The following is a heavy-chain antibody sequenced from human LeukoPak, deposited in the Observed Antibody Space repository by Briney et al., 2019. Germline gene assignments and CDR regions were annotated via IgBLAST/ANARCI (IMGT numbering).Heavy chain of an antibody. J-gene: IGHJ4*02. CDR1: GFTFSSYG. CDR3: ARATDFVY. Sequence: PGGSLRLSCAASGFTFSSYGMHWVRQAPGKGLEWVAFIRYDGSNKYYADSVKGRFTISRDNSKNTLYLQMNRLRSDDTAVYYCARATDFVYWGQGTLVTVSS. CDR2: IRYDGSNK. V-gene: IGHV3-30*02.